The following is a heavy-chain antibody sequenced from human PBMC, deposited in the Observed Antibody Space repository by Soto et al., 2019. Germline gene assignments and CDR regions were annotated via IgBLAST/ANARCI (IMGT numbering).Heavy chain of an antibody. CDR1: GGSISSGDYY. Sequence: SETLSLTCTVSGGSISSGDYYWSWIRQPPGKGLEWIGYIYYSGSTYYNPSLKSRVTISVDTSKNQFSLKLSSVTAADTAVYYCATVPTYYYDRSGYANAFDMWGQGTMVTVSS. D-gene: IGHD3-22*01. CDR3: ATVPTYYYDRSGYANAFDM. J-gene: IGHJ3*02. CDR2: IYYSGST. V-gene: IGHV4-30-4*01.